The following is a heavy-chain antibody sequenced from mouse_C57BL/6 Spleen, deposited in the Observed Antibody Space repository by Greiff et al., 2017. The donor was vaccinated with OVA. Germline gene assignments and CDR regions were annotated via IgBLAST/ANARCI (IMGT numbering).Heavy chain of an antibody. CDR3: ARYYYGSDYYAMDY. Sequence: QVQLKQSGAELVRPGTSVKVSCKASGYAFTNYLIAWVKQRPGQGLEWIGVINPGSGGTNYNEKFKGKATLTADKSSSTAYMQLSSLTSEDSAVYFCARYYYGSDYYAMDYWGQGTSVTVSS. D-gene: IGHD1-1*01. CDR1: GYAFTNYL. J-gene: IGHJ4*01. CDR2: INPGSGGT. V-gene: IGHV1-54*01.